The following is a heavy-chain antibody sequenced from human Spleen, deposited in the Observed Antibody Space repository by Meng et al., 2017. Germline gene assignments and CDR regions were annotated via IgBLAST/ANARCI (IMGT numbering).Heavy chain of an antibody. CDR2: LYQSGST. CDR1: GYSITGSYN. V-gene: IGHV4-38-2*01. D-gene: IGHD2-21*02. J-gene: IGHJ6*02. CDR3: ARGAVVTLIFYHALDV. Sequence: SETLSLTGAVAGYSITGSYNWGWIRQSPGKGLEWIGSLYQSGSTYYNPSLKSRVTMSADTSKNQFSLKLTSVTAADTGVYYCARGAVVTLIFYHALDVWGQGTTVTVSS.